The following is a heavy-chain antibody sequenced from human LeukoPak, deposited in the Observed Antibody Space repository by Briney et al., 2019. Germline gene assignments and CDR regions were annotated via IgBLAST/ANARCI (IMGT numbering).Heavy chain of an antibody. Sequence: GASVKVSCKASGYTFTSYYMHWVRQAPGQGLEWMGIINPSGGSTSYAQKFQGRVTMTRDMSTSTVYMELSSLTSEDTAVYYCARGGGYYGSGSYPLDYWGQGTLVTVSS. V-gene: IGHV1-46*01. J-gene: IGHJ4*02. CDR3: ARGGGYYGSGSYPLDY. CDR1: GYTFTSYY. CDR2: INPSGGST. D-gene: IGHD3-10*01.